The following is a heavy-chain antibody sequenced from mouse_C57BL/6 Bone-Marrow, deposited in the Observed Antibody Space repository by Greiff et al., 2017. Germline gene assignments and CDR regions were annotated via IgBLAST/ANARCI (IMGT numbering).Heavy chain of an antibody. Sequence: VQLHQSGAALAQPGASVQLSCKASGYTFTSYWMHWVKQRPGQGLEWIGYINPSSGYTKYNQKFKDKATLPADKSSSTAYMQLSSLTYEDSAVYYFARSICYGNFLAWFAYWGQGTLVTVSA. D-gene: IGHD2-1*01. J-gene: IGHJ3*01. CDR2: INPSSGYT. CDR1: GYTFTSYW. CDR3: ARSICYGNFLAWFAY. V-gene: IGHV1-7*01.